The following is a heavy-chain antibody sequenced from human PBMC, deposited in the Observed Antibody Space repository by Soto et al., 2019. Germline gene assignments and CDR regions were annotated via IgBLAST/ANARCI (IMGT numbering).Heavy chain of an antibody. CDR1: GFTFSSYA. CDR3: AKRAEGQWLVKPKNNWFDP. CDR2: ISGSGGST. D-gene: IGHD6-19*01. V-gene: IGHV3-23*01. J-gene: IGHJ5*02. Sequence: GGSLRLSCAASGFTFSSYAMSWVRQAPGKGLEWVSAISGSGGSTYYADSVKGRFTISRDNSKNTLYLQMNSLRAEDTAVYYCAKRAEGQWLVKPKNNWFDPWGQGTLVTVSS.